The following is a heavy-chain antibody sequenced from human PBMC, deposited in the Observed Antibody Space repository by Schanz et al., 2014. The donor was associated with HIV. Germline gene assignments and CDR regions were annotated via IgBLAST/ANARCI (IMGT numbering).Heavy chain of an antibody. J-gene: IGHJ4*02. V-gene: IGHV3-23*01. CDR1: GFSLRDHY. CDR3: GTYNYGSGHDY. D-gene: IGHD3-10*01. Sequence: PGGSLRLSCAASGFSLRDHYMTWIRQVPGRGLEWVSAISTGGERTFYADSVKGRFTISRDNSKNTLYLQMNSLRAEDTAIYHCGTYNYGSGHDYWGQGTLVTVSS. CDR2: ISTGGERT.